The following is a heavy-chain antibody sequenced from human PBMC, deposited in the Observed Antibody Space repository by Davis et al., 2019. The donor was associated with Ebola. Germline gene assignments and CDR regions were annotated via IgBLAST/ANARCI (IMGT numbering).Heavy chain of an antibody. Sequence: ASVKVSCKASGYTFTSYGISWVRQAPGQGLEWMGIINSSGGSTSYAQKFQGRVTMTRDTSTSTVYMELSSLRSEDTAVYYCARDKGVDIVVVVAATLVLDYWGQGTLVTVSS. D-gene: IGHD2-15*01. V-gene: IGHV1-46*01. CDR1: GYTFTSYG. J-gene: IGHJ4*02. CDR3: ARDKGVDIVVVVAATLVLDY. CDR2: INSSGGST.